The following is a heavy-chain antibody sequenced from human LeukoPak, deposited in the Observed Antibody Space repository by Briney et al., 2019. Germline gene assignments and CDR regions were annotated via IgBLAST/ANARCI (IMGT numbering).Heavy chain of an antibody. V-gene: IGHV3-7*01. CDR2: IKQDGSEK. D-gene: IGHD2-2*01. CDR1: GFTFSSYW. Sequence: GGSLRLSCAASGFTFSSYWMSWVRQAPGKGLEWVANIKQDGSEKYYVDSVKGRFTISRDNAKNSLYLQMNSLRAEDTAVYYCARDHCSSTSCYYNWFDPWGQGTLVTVSS. J-gene: IGHJ5*02. CDR3: ARDHCSSTSCYYNWFDP.